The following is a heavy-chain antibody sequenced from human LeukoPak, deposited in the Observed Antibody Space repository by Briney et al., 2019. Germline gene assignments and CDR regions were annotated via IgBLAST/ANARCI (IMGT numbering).Heavy chain of an antibody. Sequence: GESLKISCKASGYSFTSYWIGWVRQMPGKGLEWVGIIHPGASDTRYSPSIQGQVTISVDKSISTAYLQWSSLKASDTAMYYCASHILTGPPDHWGQGTLVTVSS. CDR1: GYSFTSYW. J-gene: IGHJ4*02. CDR2: IHPGASDT. D-gene: IGHD3-9*01. CDR3: ASHILTGPPDH. V-gene: IGHV5-51*01.